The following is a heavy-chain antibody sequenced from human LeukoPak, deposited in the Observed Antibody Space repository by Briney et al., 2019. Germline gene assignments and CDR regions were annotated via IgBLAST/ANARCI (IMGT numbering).Heavy chain of an antibody. Sequence: ASVKVSCKASGGTLSSYAISWVRQAPRQGLECMGGIIPICGIATSAQKFQGRVTMTTDTSKNTAYMEVRSLRSDDTAVCYCARDYYYDSSGYSDNFDYWGQGTLVSVSS. CDR1: GGTLSSYA. J-gene: IGHJ4*02. CDR2: IIPICGIA. D-gene: IGHD3-22*01. V-gene: IGHV1-69*10. CDR3: ARDYYYDSSGYSDNFDY.